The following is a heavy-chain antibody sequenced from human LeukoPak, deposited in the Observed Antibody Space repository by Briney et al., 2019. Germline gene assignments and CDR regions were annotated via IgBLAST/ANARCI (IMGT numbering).Heavy chain of an antibody. J-gene: IGHJ4*02. Sequence: GGSLRLSCAASGFAFSSYWMRWVRQAPGKGLEWVANIKQDGSEKYYVDSVKGRFTISRDNAKNSLYLQMNSLRAEDTAVYYCARGFDSRFFDKWGQGTLVTVSS. V-gene: IGHV3-7*01. CDR1: GFAFSSYW. D-gene: IGHD3-22*01. CDR2: IKQDGSEK. CDR3: ARGFDSRFFDK.